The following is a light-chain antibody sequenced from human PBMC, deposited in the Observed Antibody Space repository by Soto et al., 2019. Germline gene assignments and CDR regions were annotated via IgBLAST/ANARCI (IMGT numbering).Light chain of an antibody. J-gene: IGKJ4*01. CDR2: KAS. Sequence: DIQMTQSPSTLSASVGDGVTITCRASQSLSSWLAWYQQKPGKAPRLLIYKASSLESGVPSRFSGSGSGTEFTLTISSLQPEDIATYYCQQYDNRPLTFGGGTKVDIK. V-gene: IGKV1-5*03. CDR3: QQYDNRPLT. CDR1: QSLSSW.